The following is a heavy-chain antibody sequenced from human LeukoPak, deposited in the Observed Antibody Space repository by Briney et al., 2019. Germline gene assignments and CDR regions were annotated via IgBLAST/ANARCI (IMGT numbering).Heavy chain of an antibody. CDR2: IYISGST. CDR1: GGSISSYY. CDR3: ARDQARGNGWDFDY. Sequence: PSETLSLTCTVSGGSISSYYWSWTRQPAGKGLEWIGRIYISGSTNYNPSLKSRVTMSLDTSKNHFSLKLSSVTAADTAVYYCARDQARGNGWDFDYWGQGTLVTVSS. J-gene: IGHJ4*02. D-gene: IGHD6-19*01. V-gene: IGHV4-4*07.